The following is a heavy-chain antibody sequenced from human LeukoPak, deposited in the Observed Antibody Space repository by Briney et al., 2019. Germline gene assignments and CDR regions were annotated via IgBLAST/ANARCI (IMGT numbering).Heavy chain of an antibody. D-gene: IGHD2-2*01. Sequence: PGGSRRLSCAASGFTFSSYGMHWVRQAPDKGVEWVAVISYDGSNKYYADSVKGRFTISRDNSKNTLYLQMNTLRAEDTALYYCAKPFRDCSSATCYVSFDYWGQGTLVTVSS. J-gene: IGHJ4*02. CDR3: AKPFRDCSSATCYVSFDY. V-gene: IGHV3-30*18. CDR1: GFTFSSYG. CDR2: ISYDGSNK.